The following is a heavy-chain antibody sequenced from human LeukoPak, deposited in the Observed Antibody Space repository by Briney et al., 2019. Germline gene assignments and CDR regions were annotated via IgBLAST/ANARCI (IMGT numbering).Heavy chain of an antibody. CDR3: ARSHSSGWYNWFDP. CDR2: IYHSAST. V-gene: IGHV4-30-2*01. Sequence: SETLSLTCAASGGSISTGGYSWSWIRQPPGKGLEWIVYIYHSASTYYNPSLKSRVTISVDRSNNQFSLKLSSVTAADTAVYYCARSHSSGWYNWFDPWGQGTMVTVSS. D-gene: IGHD6-19*01. CDR1: GGSISTGGYS. J-gene: IGHJ5*02.